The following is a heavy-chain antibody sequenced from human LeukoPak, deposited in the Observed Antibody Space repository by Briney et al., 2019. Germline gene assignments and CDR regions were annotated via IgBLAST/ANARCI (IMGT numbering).Heavy chain of an antibody. V-gene: IGHV3-15*01. CDR1: GFTFSNAW. J-gene: IGHJ6*03. CDR3: TTEGAYYYYYYMGV. Sequence: GGSLRLSCAASGFTFSNAWMSWVRQAPGKGLEWVGRIKSKTDGGTTDYAAPVKGRFTISRDDSKNTLYLQMNSLKTEDTAVYYCTTEGAYYYYYYMGVWGKGTTVTVSS. CDR2: IKSKTDGGTT. D-gene: IGHD1-26*01.